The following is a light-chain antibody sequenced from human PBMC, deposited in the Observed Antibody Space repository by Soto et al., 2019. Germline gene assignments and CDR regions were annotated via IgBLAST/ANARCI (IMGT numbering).Light chain of an antibody. Sequence: EFVLTQSPATLSVAPGERAPLSCRARQRISSNLAWYQQKPGQAPRLLIYGASTRATGIPARFSGSGSATEFTLTISSLQSEDFAVYYCQQYNNWPPITFGQGTRLEIK. CDR3: QQYNNWPPIT. J-gene: IGKJ5*01. V-gene: IGKV3-15*01. CDR2: GAS. CDR1: QRISSN.